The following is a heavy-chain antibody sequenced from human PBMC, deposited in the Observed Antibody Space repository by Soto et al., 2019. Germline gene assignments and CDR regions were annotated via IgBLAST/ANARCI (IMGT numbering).Heavy chain of an antibody. Sequence: SETLSLTCAVSGGSFSGYYWSWIRQPPGKGLEWIGEINHSGSTNYNPSLKSRVTISVDTSKNQFSLKLSSVTAADTAVYYCARVLIAAAGFYYYYYYMDVWGKGTTVTVSS. CDR1: GGSFSGYY. J-gene: IGHJ6*03. D-gene: IGHD6-13*01. CDR3: ARVLIAAAGFYYYYYYMDV. CDR2: INHSGST. V-gene: IGHV4-34*01.